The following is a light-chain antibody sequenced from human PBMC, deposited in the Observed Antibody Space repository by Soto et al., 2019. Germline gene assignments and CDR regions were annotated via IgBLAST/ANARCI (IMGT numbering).Light chain of an antibody. CDR1: QSVSSN. Sequence: EIVMTQSPATLSVSPGERATLSCRASQSVSSNLSWYQQKPGQAPRLLIYGASTRATGIPARLSGSGSGAEFTLTISSLLSDDFSVDYYYQYNNWPPYTFGQGTKLEIK. V-gene: IGKV3-15*01. CDR3: YQYNNWPPYT. J-gene: IGKJ2*01. CDR2: GAS.